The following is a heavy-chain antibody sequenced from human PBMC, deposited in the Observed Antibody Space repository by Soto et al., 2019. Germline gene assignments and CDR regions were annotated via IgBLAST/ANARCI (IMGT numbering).Heavy chain of an antibody. V-gene: IGHV1-2*04. J-gene: IGHJ3*02. D-gene: IGHD2-15*01. Sequence: ASVKVSCKASGYTFTGYYMHWARQAPGQGLEWMGWINPNSGGTNYAQKFQGWVTMTRDTSISTAYMELSRLRSDDTAVYYCAREGYCSGGSCYYDAFDIWGQGTMVTVSS. CDR1: GYTFTGYY. CDR3: AREGYCSGGSCYYDAFDI. CDR2: INPNSGGT.